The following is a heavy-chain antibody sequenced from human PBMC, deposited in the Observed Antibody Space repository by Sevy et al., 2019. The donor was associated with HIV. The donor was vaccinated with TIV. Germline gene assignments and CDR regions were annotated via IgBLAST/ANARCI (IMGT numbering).Heavy chain of an antibody. J-gene: IGHJ4*02. CDR1: GYTFTGYY. D-gene: IGHD6-13*01. Sequence: ASVKVSCKASGYTFTGYYMYWVRQAPGQGLEWMGWINPNSGGTNYAQKFQGRVTMTRDTSISTAYMELSRLRSDDTAVYYCARDLIAAAVVDYWGQGTLVTVSS. CDR2: INPNSGGT. V-gene: IGHV1-2*02. CDR3: ARDLIAAAVVDY.